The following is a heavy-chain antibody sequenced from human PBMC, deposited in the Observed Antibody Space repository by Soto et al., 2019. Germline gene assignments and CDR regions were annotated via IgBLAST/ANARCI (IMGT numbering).Heavy chain of an antibody. J-gene: IGHJ4*02. V-gene: IGHV1-2*02. CDR2: INPKSGGT. D-gene: IGHD1-26*01. CDR1: RDTFTANY. CDR3: ARDLAKGGGSAGFDY. Sequence: QVQLLQSGAEVKKPGASVKVSCKASRDTFTANYIHWVRQAPGQGFEWMGWINPKSGGTKYPQKFQGRVTMTRATSLSTVYMTLTTVTSDDTAVYYCARDLAKGGGSAGFDYWGQGTLVTFSS.